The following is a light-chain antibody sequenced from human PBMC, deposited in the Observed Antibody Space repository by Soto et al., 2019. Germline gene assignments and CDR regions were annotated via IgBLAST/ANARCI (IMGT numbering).Light chain of an antibody. J-gene: IGLJ3*02. CDR3: ATWDSSLSAWL. CDR2: DNN. Sequence: QSVLTQPPSLSAAPGQTVTISCSGGSSNIGNNYVSWYQQVAGTTPKLLIFDNNKRPSGIPDRFSGSKSGTSATLGIAGLQTGDAADYYWATWDSSLSAWLFGGGTQLTVL. CDR1: SSNIGNNY. V-gene: IGLV1-51*01.